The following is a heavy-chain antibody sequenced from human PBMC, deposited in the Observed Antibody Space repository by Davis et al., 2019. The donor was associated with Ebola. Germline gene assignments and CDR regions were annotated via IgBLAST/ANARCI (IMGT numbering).Heavy chain of an antibody. D-gene: IGHD1-1*01. V-gene: IGHV5-51*01. CDR1: GYSFTSYW. CDR3: VRQSIETTGTFDY. CDR2: IYPGDSDA. Sequence: PGGSLRLSCKGSGYSFTSYWIGWVRQMPGKGLEWMGIIYPGDSDARYSPSFQGQVTISADKSISTAYLQWSSLKASDTAIYYCVRQSIETTGTFDYWGQGTLVTVSS. J-gene: IGHJ4*02.